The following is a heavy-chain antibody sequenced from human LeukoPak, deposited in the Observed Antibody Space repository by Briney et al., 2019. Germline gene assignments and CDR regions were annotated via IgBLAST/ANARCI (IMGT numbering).Heavy chain of an antibody. CDR1: GFNFNEYA. D-gene: IGHD1-26*01. CDR3: ARGATTQDFDY. CDR2: IVGSGDSS. Sequence: GGSLRLSCVASGFNFNEYAMAWVRQAPGKRPQWVSSIVGSGDSSVYADSVKGRFTISRDNSKHTLYLQMNSLRAEDTAVYYCARGATTQDFDYWGQGTLVTVSS. J-gene: IGHJ4*02. V-gene: IGHV3-23*01.